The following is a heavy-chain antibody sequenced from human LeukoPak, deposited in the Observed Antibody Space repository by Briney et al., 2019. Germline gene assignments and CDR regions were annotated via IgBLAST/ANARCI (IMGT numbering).Heavy chain of an antibody. CDR1: GLTFTKYD. J-gene: IGHJ4*02. Sequence: GGSLRLSCAASGLTFTKYDMSWVRQAPGKGLEWVGHIKTDGSETYYLDSLKGRISISRDNTNNALYLQMNSLRVEDTAVYYCVKNDGWFHLAQWGQGTLVTVSS. D-gene: IGHD6-19*01. V-gene: IGHV3-7*03. CDR2: IKTDGSET. CDR3: VKNDGWFHLAQ.